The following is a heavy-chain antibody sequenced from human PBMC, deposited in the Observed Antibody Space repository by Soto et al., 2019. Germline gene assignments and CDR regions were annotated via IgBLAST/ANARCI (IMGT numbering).Heavy chain of an antibody. CDR3: AKDKGFSTYDFWSGPNWFDP. J-gene: IGHJ5*02. CDR2: MSGSGGST. Sequence: GGSLRLSCAASGFTFSSYAMSWVRQAPGKGLEWVAAMSGSGGSTYYADSVKGRFTISRDNSKNTLYLQMNSLRAEDTAVYYCAKDKGFSTYDFWSGPNWFDPWGQGTLVTVSS. V-gene: IGHV3-23*01. CDR1: GFTFSSYA. D-gene: IGHD3-3*01.